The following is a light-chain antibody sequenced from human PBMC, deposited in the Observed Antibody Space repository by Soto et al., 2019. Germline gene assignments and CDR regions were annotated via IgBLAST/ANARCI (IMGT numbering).Light chain of an antibody. J-gene: IGKJ1*01. CDR1: QTISSW. Sequence: DFQMTQSPSTLSASLGDRMTITCRASQTISSWLAWYQQKPGKAPKLLIYDASSLESGVPSRFSGSGSGTEFTLTISSLQPDDFATYYCQQYNSYSWTFGQGTKVDI. CDR2: DAS. V-gene: IGKV1-5*01. CDR3: QQYNSYSWT.